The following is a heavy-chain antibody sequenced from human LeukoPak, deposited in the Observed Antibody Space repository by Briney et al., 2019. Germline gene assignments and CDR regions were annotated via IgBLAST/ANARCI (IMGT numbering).Heavy chain of an antibody. J-gene: IGHJ4*02. Sequence: GGSLRLSCAASRFIFSGYSMNWVRQAPGRGLEWISYISGDISIISYADSVKGRFTISRDNAKNSLYLQMNRLRDDDTAVYYCVRDYGWAFDYWGQGTLVTVSS. V-gene: IGHV3-48*02. CDR3: VRDYGWAFDY. D-gene: IGHD6-19*01. CDR1: RFIFSGYS. CDR2: ISGDISII.